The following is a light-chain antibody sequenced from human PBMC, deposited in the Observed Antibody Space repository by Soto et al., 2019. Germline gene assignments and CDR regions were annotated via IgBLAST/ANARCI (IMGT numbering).Light chain of an antibody. CDR3: QQYNNGPTYT. J-gene: IGKJ2*01. CDR2: GAS. V-gene: IGKV3-15*01. CDR1: QSSSS. Sequence: EIVMTQSPATLSVSPGERVTLSYRASQSSSSLAWYQQKPGQAPRLLIYGASTRATGIPARFSGSGSGTEFTLTISSLQSEDFAVYYCQQYNNGPTYTFGQGTKLEIK.